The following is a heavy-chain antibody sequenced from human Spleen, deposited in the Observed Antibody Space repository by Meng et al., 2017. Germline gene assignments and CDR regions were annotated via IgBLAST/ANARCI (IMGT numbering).Heavy chain of an antibody. V-gene: IGHV1-2*06. CDR1: GYTFTGSY. Sequence: ASVKVSCRASGYTFTGSYMHWVRQAPGQGLEWMGRINPNSGGTNYAQKSQGRVTMTRDTSISTAYMELGRLRSDDTAMYYCARDQAETDIGDAFDFWGQGTMVTVSS. CDR3: ARDQAETDIGDAFDF. CDR2: INPNSGGT. D-gene: IGHD2-15*01. J-gene: IGHJ3*01.